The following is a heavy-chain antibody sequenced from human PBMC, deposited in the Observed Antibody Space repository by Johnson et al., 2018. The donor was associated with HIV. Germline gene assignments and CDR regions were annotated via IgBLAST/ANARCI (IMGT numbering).Heavy chain of an antibody. Sequence: VQLVESGGGVVRPGGSLRLSCAVSGFTFDDYGMTWVRQAPGKGLEWVSVLFSGGTTYYADSVKGRFTISRDNSKNTLHLQMNSLKPEDTAVYYCARGIRFVEAGREKDGFDVWGQGTVV. J-gene: IGHJ3*01. D-gene: IGHD4-17*01. V-gene: IGHV3-66*01. CDR2: LFSGGTT. CDR1: GFTFDDYG. CDR3: ARGIRFVEAGREKDGFDV.